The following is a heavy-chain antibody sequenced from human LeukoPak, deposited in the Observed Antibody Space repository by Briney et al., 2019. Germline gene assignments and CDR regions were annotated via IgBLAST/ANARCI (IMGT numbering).Heavy chain of an antibody. Sequence: GGSLRLSCAASGFTVSSNYMSWVRQAPGKGLEWVSVIYSSGSTFYADSVKGRFTISRDNSKNTLYLQMNSLRGEDTAVYYCARGEDVVGALFDSWGQGTLVTVSS. CDR3: ARGEDVVGALFDS. J-gene: IGHJ4*02. CDR1: GFTVSSNY. D-gene: IGHD1-26*01. V-gene: IGHV3-53*01. CDR2: IYSSGST.